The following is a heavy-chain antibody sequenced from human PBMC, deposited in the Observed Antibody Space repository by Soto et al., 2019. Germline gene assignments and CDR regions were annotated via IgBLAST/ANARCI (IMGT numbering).Heavy chain of an antibody. CDR2: LVVGTGNT. Sequence: SVKVSCKTSGFTFRSSAVQWVRQARGQRLEWIGWLVVGTGNTNYAQKFQQRVTISSDRSTNTVSMELSSLTSEDTAVYYCATGAYCSGGSCSDYYYYYYGMDLSGQGTTVTVS. V-gene: IGHV1-58*01. CDR1: GFTFRSSA. D-gene: IGHD2-15*01. J-gene: IGHJ6*02. CDR3: ATGAYCSGGSCSDYYYYYYGMDL.